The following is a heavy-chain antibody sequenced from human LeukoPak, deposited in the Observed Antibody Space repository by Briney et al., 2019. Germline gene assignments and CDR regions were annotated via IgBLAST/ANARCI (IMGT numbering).Heavy chain of an antibody. CDR3: ARQKAPYYFDY. J-gene: IGHJ4*02. CDR2: INPNSGGT. V-gene: IGHV1-2*02. CDR1: GYTFTGFY. Sequence: ASVKVSCKASGYTFTGFYMHWVRQAPGQGLEWMGWINPNSGGTYYAQKFQGRVTMTWDTSISTAYMELSRPTSDDTAVYYCARQKAPYYFDYWGQGTLVTVSS.